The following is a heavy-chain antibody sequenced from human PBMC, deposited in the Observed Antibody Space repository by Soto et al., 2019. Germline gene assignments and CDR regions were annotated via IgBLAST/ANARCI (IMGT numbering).Heavy chain of an antibody. J-gene: IGHJ4*02. V-gene: IGHV4-34*01. Sequence: PSETLSLTCAVYGGSFSGYYWSWIRQPPGKGLEWIGEINHSGSTNYNPSLKSRVTISVDTSKNQFSLKLSSVTAADTAVYYCARAPRARIIAAAGTGYFDYWGQGTLVTVS. CDR2: INHSGST. CDR1: GGSFSGYY. D-gene: IGHD6-13*01. CDR3: ARAPRARIIAAAGTGYFDY.